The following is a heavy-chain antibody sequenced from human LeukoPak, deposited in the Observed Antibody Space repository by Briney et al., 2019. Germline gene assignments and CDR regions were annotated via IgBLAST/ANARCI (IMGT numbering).Heavy chain of an antibody. V-gene: IGHV1-18*01. CDR1: GYTFTSYG. CDR2: ISAYNGNT. Sequence: ASVKVSCKASGYTFTSYGISWVRQAPGQGLEWMGWISAYNGNTNYAQKLQGRVTMTTDTSTSTAYMELRSLRSDDTAVYYCARVRAAYYYDSSDKGYLDYWGQGTLVTVSS. CDR3: ARVRAAYYYDSSDKGYLDY. J-gene: IGHJ4*02. D-gene: IGHD3-22*01.